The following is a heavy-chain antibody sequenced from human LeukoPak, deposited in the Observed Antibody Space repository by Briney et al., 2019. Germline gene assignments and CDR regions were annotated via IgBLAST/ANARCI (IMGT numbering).Heavy chain of an antibody. CDR2: ISGSGGST. V-gene: IGHV3-23*01. CDR1: GFTFSSYA. CDR3: AKGGSGYDLIRGLDY. J-gene: IGHJ4*02. Sequence: GGSLRLSCAASGFTFSSYAMSWVRQAPGKGLERVSAISGSGGSTYYADSVKGRFTISRDNSKNTLYLQMNRLRAEDTAVYYCAKGGSGYDLIRGLDYWGQGTLVTVSS. D-gene: IGHD5-12*01.